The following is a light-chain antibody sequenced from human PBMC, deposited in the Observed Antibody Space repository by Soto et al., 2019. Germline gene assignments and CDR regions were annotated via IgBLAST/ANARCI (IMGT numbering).Light chain of an antibody. V-gene: IGLV2-23*01. CDR3: CSYAGSSTYVV. Sequence: QSVLTQPACVSGSPGQSITISCTGTSSDVGSYNLVSWYQQHPGKAPKLMIYEGSKRPAGVSNRFSGSKSGNTASLTISGLQAKDEADYYCCSYAGSSTYVVFGGGTNLTVL. J-gene: IGLJ2*01. CDR1: SSDVGSYNL. CDR2: EGS.